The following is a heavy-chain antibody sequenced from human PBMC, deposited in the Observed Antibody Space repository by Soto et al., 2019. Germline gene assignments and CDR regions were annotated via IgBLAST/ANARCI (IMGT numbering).Heavy chain of an antibody. Sequence: QVQLQESGPGLVKPSQTLSLTCTVSGGSISSGDYYWSWIRQPPGKGLEWIGYIYYSGSTYYNPSLKSRVTISVDTSKNQFSLKLSSVTAADTAVYYCARVGEVADDYYYYGMDVWGQGTTVTVSS. CDR3: ARVGEVADDYYYYGMDV. CDR2: IYYSGST. D-gene: IGHD2-15*01. J-gene: IGHJ6*02. V-gene: IGHV4-30-4*01. CDR1: GGSISSGDYY.